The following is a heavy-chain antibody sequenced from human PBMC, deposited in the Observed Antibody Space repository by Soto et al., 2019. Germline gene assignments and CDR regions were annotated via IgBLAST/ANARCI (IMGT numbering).Heavy chain of an antibody. J-gene: IGHJ6*03. CDR1: GYTFTSYY. CDR3: ASTYYDFWSGYGSYYYYYMDV. Sequence: ASVKVSCKASGYTFTSYYMHWVRQAPGQGLEWMGIINPSGGSTSYAQKFQGRVTMTRDTSTSTVYMELSSLRSEDTAVYYCASTYYDFWSGYGSYYYYYMDVWGKGTTVTVSS. D-gene: IGHD3-3*01. CDR2: INPSGGST. V-gene: IGHV1-46*01.